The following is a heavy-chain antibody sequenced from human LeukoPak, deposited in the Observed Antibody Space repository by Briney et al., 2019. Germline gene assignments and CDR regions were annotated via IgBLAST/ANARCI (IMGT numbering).Heavy chain of an antibody. Sequence: PGGSLRLSCAASGFTFSDYYMSWIRQAPGKGLEWVSYISSSSSYTNYADSVKGRFTISRDNAKNSLYLQMNSLRAEDTAVYYCARSYGSGSYLLDYWGQGTLVTVSS. CDR2: ISSSSSYT. V-gene: IGHV3-11*06. CDR1: GFTFSDYY. J-gene: IGHJ4*02. D-gene: IGHD3-10*01. CDR3: ARSYGSGSYLLDY.